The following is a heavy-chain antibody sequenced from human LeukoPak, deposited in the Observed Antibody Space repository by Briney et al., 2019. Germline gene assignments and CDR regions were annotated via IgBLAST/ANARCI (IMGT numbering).Heavy chain of an antibody. V-gene: IGHV7-4-1*02. CDR3: ARDLYYYDSSGYSR. D-gene: IGHD3-22*01. Sequence: ASVKVSCKASGYTLTSYAMNWVRQAPGQGLEWMGWTNTNTGNPTYAQGFTGRFVFSLDTSVSTAYLQISSLKAEDTAVYYCARDLYYYDSSGYSRWGQGTLVTVSS. J-gene: IGHJ4*02. CDR1: GYTLTSYA. CDR2: TNTNTGNP.